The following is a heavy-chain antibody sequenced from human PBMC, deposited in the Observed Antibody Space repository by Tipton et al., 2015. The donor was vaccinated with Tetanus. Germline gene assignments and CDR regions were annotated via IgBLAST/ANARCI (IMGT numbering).Heavy chain of an antibody. CDR3: ASSTVTR. Sequence: SLRLSCAASGFTFSSSCMHWVRQGPGKGLVWVSRINSDGSSTTYADSVKGRFTISRDNAKNTLYLQMNSLRREDTAVYYCASSTVTRWGPGTLVTVSS. J-gene: IGHJ4*02. CDR1: GFTFSSSC. CDR2: INSDGSST. D-gene: IGHD4-17*01. V-gene: IGHV3-74*01.